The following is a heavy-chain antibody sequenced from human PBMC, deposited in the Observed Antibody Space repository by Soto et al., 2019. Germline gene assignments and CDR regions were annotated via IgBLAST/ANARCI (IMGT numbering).Heavy chain of an antibody. CDR1: GFTFDDYA. V-gene: IGHV3-9*01. CDR3: AKDIGIAAANYYDGRDV. D-gene: IGHD6-13*01. CDR2: ISWNSGSI. Sequence: QPGGSLRLSCAASGFTFDDYAMHWVRQAPGKGLEWVSGISWNSGSIGYADSVKGRFTISRDNAKNSLYLQMNSLRAEDTALYYCAKDIGIAAANYYDGRDVWGQGTMGTVA. J-gene: IGHJ6*02.